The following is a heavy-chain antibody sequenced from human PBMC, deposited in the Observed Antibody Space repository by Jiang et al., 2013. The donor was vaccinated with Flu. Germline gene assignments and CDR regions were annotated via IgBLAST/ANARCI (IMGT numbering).Heavy chain of an antibody. J-gene: IGHJ4*02. CDR1: GGTFSSYA. D-gene: IGHD3-10*01. CDR3: ARGPPMWDYGSGSYGAY. Sequence: VKKPGSSVKVSCKASGGTFSSYAISWVRQAPGQGLEWMGRIIPILGIANYAQKFQGRVTITADKSTSTAHMELSSLRSEDTAVYYCARGPPMWDYGSGSYGAYWGQGTLVTVSS. V-gene: IGHV1-69*04. CDR2: IIPILGIA.